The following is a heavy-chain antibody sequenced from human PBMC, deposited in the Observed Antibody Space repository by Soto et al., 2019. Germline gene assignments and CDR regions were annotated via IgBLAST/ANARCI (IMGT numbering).Heavy chain of an antibody. CDR3: ARFHDS. Sequence: SETLSLTCTVSGGSIYNHYWSWVRQPLGKGLEWIGYIFHFGKANYNPSLKSRVTISIDTSKNQFSLNLSSVTAADTAMYYCARFHDSWGPGILVTVSS. J-gene: IGHJ4*02. V-gene: IGHV4-59*11. CDR2: IFHFGKA. CDR1: GGSIYNHY.